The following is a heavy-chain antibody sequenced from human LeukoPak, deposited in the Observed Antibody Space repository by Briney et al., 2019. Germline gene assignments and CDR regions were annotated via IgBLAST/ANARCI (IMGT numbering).Heavy chain of an antibody. J-gene: IGHJ4*02. CDR3: AKDFAGYSSDWYGKFGY. Sequence: PGGSLRLSCTASGFTFNNYVMSWVRQAPGKGLEWVSGIRGSGGDTYYAVSVKGRFTISRDNSKNMMYMQMNSLRAEDTAVYYCAKDFAGYSSDWYGKFGYWGQGTLVTVSS. CDR2: IRGSGGDT. V-gene: IGHV3-23*01. D-gene: IGHD6-19*01. CDR1: GFTFNNYV.